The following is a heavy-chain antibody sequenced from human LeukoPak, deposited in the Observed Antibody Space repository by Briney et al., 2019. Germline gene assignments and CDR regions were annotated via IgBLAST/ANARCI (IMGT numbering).Heavy chain of an antibody. D-gene: IGHD3-10*01. Sequence: PGGSLRLSCAASGFTFSSYGMSWVRQAPGKGLEWVSAISGSGGSTYYADSVKGRFTISRDNSKNTLYLQMNSLRAEDTAVYYCARTGLLLWFGELFFDYWGQGTLVTVSS. V-gene: IGHV3-23*01. CDR1: GFTFSSYG. CDR2: ISGSGGST. J-gene: IGHJ4*02. CDR3: ARTGLLLWFGELFFDY.